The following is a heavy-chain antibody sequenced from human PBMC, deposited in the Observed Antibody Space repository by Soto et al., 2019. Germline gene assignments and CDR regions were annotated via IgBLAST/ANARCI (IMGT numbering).Heavy chain of an antibody. CDR1: GYTFNSYG. V-gene: IGHV1-18*01. CDR3: ASHSGSSPEGRYYYGMDV. CDR2: ISAYNGNK. J-gene: IGHJ6*02. D-gene: IGHD1-26*01. Sequence: GASVKVSCKAPGYTFNSYGISWVRQAPGQGLEWMGWISAYNGNKKYAQKFQDRVTITADESTSTAYMELSSLRSEDTAVYYCASHSGSSPEGRYYYGMDVWGQGTTVTVSS.